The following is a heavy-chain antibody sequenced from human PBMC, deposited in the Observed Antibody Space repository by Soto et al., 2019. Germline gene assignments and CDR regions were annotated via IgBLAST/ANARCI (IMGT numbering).Heavy chain of an antibody. J-gene: IGHJ6*02. CDR1: GGSISSSNW. CDR2: IYHSGST. Sequence: QVQLQESGPGLVKPSGTLSLTCAVSGGSISSSNWWSWVRQPPGKGLEWIGEIYHSGSTHYNPSLKSRVTISVDKSKNQFSLKLSSGTAADTAVYYGARGMLGVGEEGLQYGMDVWGQGTTVTVSS. D-gene: IGHD3-10*01. CDR3: ARGMLGVGEEGLQYGMDV. V-gene: IGHV4-4*02.